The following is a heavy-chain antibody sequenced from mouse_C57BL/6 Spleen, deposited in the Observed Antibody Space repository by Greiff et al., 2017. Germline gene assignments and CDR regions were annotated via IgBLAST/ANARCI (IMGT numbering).Heavy chain of an antibody. D-gene: IGHD1-1*01. J-gene: IGHJ2*01. CDR1: GYAFSSYW. V-gene: IGHV1-80*01. CDR2: IYPGDGDT. CDR3: ARPGHYYGSSEDY. Sequence: QVQLQQSGAELVKPGASVKISCKASGYAFSSYWMNWVKQRPGKGLEWIGQIYPGDGDTNYNGKFKGKATLTADKSSSTAYMQLSSLTSEDSAVYFCARPGHYYGSSEDYWGQGTTLTVSS.